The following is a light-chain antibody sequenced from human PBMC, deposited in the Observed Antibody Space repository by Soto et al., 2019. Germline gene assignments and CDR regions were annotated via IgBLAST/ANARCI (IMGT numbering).Light chain of an antibody. CDR3: QQYYSTRGT. J-gene: IGKJ2*02. V-gene: IGKV4-1*01. CDR2: WAS. Sequence: DIVMTQSPDSLAVSLGERATINCKSSQSVLYSSNNKNYLAWYQQKPGQPPKLLIYWASTRESGVPDRFSGSGSGTDSTLSISSMQAEDVAVYYCQQYYSTRGTFGQGTKVDIK. CDR1: QSVLYSSNNKNY.